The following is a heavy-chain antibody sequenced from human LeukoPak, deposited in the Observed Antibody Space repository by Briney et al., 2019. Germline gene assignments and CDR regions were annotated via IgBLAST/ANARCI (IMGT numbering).Heavy chain of an antibody. V-gene: IGHV3-7*01. D-gene: IGHD2-8*02. CDR1: GVYW. CDR2: INQDGGVI. Sequence: PGGSLRLSCAVSGVYWMSWVRQAPGKGLEWVANINQDGGVIYYVDSVKGRFTISRDNAKNSLYLQMNSLRAEDTGVYYCATSSGAPGNMWGQGALVTVSS. CDR3: ATSSGAPGNM. J-gene: IGHJ4*02.